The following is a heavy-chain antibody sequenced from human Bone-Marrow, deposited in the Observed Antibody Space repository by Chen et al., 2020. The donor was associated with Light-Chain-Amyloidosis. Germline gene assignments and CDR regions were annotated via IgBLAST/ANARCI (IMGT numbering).Heavy chain of an antibody. V-gene: IGHV3-21*01. Sequence: EVRLVESGGGLVKPGGSLRISCAASGFTFTSYGMNWVRKAPGKGLEWASFIGSSSSHLYYADSEKGRFTISRDNDKNSLDLQMNSLRAEDTAVYYCAREQYPVNLYGMDVWGQGTTVTVSS. CDR1: GFTFTSYG. CDR3: AREQYPVNLYGMDV. D-gene: IGHD2-2*02. CDR2: IGSSSSHL. J-gene: IGHJ6*02.